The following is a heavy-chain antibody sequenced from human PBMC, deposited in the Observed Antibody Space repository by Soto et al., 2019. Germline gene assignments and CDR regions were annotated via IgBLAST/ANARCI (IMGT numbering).Heavy chain of an antibody. CDR1: GGSFGNSA. D-gene: IGHD3-3*01. CDR3: ARGVIWIGYFTVDS. CDR2: FIPVYRTL. V-gene: IGHV1-69*01. Sequence: QVLLVQSGAEVKKPGSSVKISCKASGGSFGNSAINWVRQTPGQGLEWLGGFIPVYRTLNYAQKFQGRVTITADESTGTAYTPLSSLASNDTAVYYCARGVIWIGYFTVDSWGQGTRVTVSS. J-gene: IGHJ4*02.